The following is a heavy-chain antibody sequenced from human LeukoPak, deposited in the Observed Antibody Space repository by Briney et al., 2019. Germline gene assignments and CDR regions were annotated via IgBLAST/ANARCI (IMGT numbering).Heavy chain of an antibody. Sequence: GGSLRLSCAASGFTVSTNFLNWVRQAPGKGLEWVSAISGSGGSTYYADSVKGRFTISRDNSKNTLYLQMNSLRAEDTAVYYCAKSVVVPHFDYWGQGTLVTVSS. V-gene: IGHV3-23*01. D-gene: IGHD2-2*01. CDR3: AKSVVVPHFDY. CDR2: ISGSGGST. CDR1: GFTVSTNF. J-gene: IGHJ4*02.